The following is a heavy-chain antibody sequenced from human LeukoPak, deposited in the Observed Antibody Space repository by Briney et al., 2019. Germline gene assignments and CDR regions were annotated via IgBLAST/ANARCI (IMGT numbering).Heavy chain of an antibody. Sequence: GGSLRLSCAASGFTFSSYSMYRVRQAPGKGLEWVSSISSSSSYIYYADSVKGRFTISRDNAKNSLYLQMNSLRAEDTAVYYCARDSDYGDHDYWGQGTLVTVSS. CDR3: ARDSDYGDHDY. D-gene: IGHD4-17*01. CDR2: ISSSSSYI. V-gene: IGHV3-21*01. J-gene: IGHJ4*02. CDR1: GFTFSSYS.